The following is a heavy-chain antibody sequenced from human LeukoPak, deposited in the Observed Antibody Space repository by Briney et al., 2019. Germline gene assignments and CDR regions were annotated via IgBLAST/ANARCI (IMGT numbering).Heavy chain of an antibody. CDR3: ARLRSPGGSGYENCFDY. D-gene: IGHD3-22*01. CDR2: IYYSGST. CDR1: GGSISSGGYY. Sequence: SETLSLTCTVSGGSISSGGYYWSWIRQHPGKGLEWIGYIYYSGSTYYNPSLKSRVTISVDTSKNQFSLKLSSVTAADTAVYYCARLRSPGGSGYENCFDYWGQGTLVTVSS. V-gene: IGHV4-31*03. J-gene: IGHJ4*02.